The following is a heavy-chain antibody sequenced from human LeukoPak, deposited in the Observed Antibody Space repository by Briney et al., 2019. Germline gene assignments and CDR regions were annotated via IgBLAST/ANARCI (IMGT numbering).Heavy chain of an antibody. CDR2: IWYDGSNK. Sequence: PGRSLRLSCAASGFTFSNYAMHWVRQAPGKGLEWVAVIWYDGSNKFYADSAKGRFTVSRDNSKNTLYLQMNSLRAEDTAVFYCARQSPLDLYSDYWGQGTLVTVSS. D-gene: IGHD1-1*01. CDR3: ARQSPLDLYSDY. V-gene: IGHV3-33*01. J-gene: IGHJ4*02. CDR1: GFTFSNYA.